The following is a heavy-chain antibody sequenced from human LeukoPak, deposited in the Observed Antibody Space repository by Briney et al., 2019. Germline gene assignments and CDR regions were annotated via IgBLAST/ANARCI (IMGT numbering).Heavy chain of an antibody. CDR3: ARYYDSSGYYYYYYYMDV. CDR2: IKQDGSEK. J-gene: IGHJ6*03. CDR1: GFTFSSYW. Sequence: PGGSLRLSCAPWGFTFSSYWMSGGRQAPGKGLEGWANIKQDGSEKYYVDSVKGRFTISTDNDKTSLYLQMNSLRAEDTAVYYCARYYDSSGYYYYYYYMDVWGKGTPATVSS. V-gene: IGHV3-7*01. D-gene: IGHD3-22*01.